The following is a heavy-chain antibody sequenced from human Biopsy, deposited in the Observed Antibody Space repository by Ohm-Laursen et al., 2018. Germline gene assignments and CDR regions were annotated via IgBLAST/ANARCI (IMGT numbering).Heavy chain of an antibody. V-gene: IGHV3-33*08. CDR3: ATSGAADSWGNYYGMDV. Sequence: SSLRLSCAASGFSFSSYGMHWVRQAPGKGLEWVAVIWYDGSNKYSADSVKGRFSISRDNSKNTVYLQMNSLRAADTAVYYCATSGAADSWGNYYGMDVWGQGTTVTVSS. J-gene: IGHJ6*02. CDR1: GFSFSSYG. D-gene: IGHD3-16*01. CDR2: IWYDGSNK.